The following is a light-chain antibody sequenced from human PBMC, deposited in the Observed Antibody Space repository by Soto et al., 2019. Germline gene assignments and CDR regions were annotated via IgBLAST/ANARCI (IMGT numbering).Light chain of an antibody. CDR3: QQYHSYPVT. CDR2: DAS. Sequence: DIQMTQSPSTLSASVGDRVTITCRASQSISSWLAWYQQKPGKAPELLIYDASSLETGVPSRFSGSGSGTEFSLTISSLQPDDFATYYCQQYHSYPVTFGQGTRLEIK. CDR1: QSISSW. V-gene: IGKV1-5*01. J-gene: IGKJ5*01.